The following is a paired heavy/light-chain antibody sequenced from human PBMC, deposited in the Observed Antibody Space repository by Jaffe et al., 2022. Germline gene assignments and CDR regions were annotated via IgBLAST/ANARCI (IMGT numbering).Light chain of an antibody. CDR2: GAS. J-gene: IGKJ1*01. CDR3: HQYNNWPQT. CDR1: QSVSRN. V-gene: IGKV3-15*01. Sequence: EIVMTQSPATLSVSPGERATLSCRASQSVSRNLAWYQQKPGQAPRLLIYGASTGATGIPARFSGSGSGTEFTLTISSLQSEDFAVYYCHQYNNWPQTFGQGTKVEIK.
Heavy chain of an antibody. V-gene: IGHV3-49*04. D-gene: IGHD1-1*01. Sequence: EVQLVESGGGLVQPGRSLRLSCTASGFIFGDYAMSWVRQAPGRGLEWVGFIRSKAFGGTTEYAASVKGRFTISRDDSKSIAYLQMNSLKAEDTAVYYCTRDLRTGTTIYYYYYKDVWGKGTTVTVSS. CDR3: TRDLRTGTTIYYYYYKDV. J-gene: IGHJ6*03. CDR2: IRSKAFGGTT. CDR1: GFIFGDYA.